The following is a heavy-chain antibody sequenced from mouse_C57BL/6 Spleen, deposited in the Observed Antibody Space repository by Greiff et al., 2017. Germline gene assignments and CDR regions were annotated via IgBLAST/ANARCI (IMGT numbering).Heavy chain of an antibody. J-gene: IGHJ3*01. Sequence: EVKVEESGPGLVKPSQSLSLTCSVTGYSITSCYYWNWIRQFPGNKLEWMGYISYDGSNNYNPSLKNRISITRDTSKNQFFLKLNSVTTEDTATYYCARGTYDYDGGFAYWGQGTLVTVSA. D-gene: IGHD2-4*01. CDR2: ISYDGSN. V-gene: IGHV3-6*01. CDR3: ARGTYDYDGGFAY. CDR1: GYSITSCYY.